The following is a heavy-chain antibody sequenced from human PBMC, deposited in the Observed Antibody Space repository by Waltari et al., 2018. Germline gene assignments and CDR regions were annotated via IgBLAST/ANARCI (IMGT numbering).Heavy chain of an antibody. D-gene: IGHD2-15*01. V-gene: IGHV4-4*02. CDR2: IYHSGST. J-gene: IGHJ4*02. CDR3: ARDFKYCSGGSCYPFDY. CDR1: GGSIRSSHW. Sequence: QVQLQESGPGLVKPSGTLSLTCAVSGGSIRSSHWWSWVRQPPGKGLEWIGEIYHSGSTNCNPSLKSRVTISVDKSKNQFSLKLSSVTAADTAVYYCARDFKYCSGGSCYPFDYWGQGTLVTVSS.